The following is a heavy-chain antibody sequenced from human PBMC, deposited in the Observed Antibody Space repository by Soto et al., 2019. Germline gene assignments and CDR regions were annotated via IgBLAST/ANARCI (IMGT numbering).Heavy chain of an antibody. V-gene: IGHV6-1*01. Sequence: KQSQTLSLTCAISGDSVSSNSAAWNWIRQSPSRGLEWLGRTYYRSKWYNDYAVSVKSRITINPDTSKNQFSLQLNSVTPEDTAVYYCARGQRYCSSTSCYEGGGDWGQGTLVTVSS. D-gene: IGHD2-2*01. CDR1: GDSVSSNSAA. CDR3: ARGQRYCSSTSCYEGGGD. J-gene: IGHJ4*02. CDR2: TYYRSKWYN.